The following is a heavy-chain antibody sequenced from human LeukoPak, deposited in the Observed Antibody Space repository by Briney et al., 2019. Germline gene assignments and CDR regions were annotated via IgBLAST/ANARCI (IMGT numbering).Heavy chain of an antibody. D-gene: IGHD4-17*01. V-gene: IGHV3-7*01. CDR3: ATAYFYATAD. Sequence: GGSLRLSCAASGFTFSSYWMSWVRQAPGKGLEWVANIKPDGSEKYYVDSVKGRFTMSRDNAKNSLYLQTNSLRAEDTAVYYCATAYFYATADWGQGTLVTVSS. CDR2: IKPDGSEK. J-gene: IGHJ4*02. CDR1: GFTFSSYW.